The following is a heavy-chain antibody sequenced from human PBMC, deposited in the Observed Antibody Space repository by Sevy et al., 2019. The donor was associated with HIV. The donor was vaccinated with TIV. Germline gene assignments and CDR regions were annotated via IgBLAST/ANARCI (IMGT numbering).Heavy chain of an antibody. Sequence: GGSLRLSCAASGFTFSDYYMSWIRQAPGKGLEWISYISGSDGTIYYADSVKGRFTISRDNAKNSLHLQMNSLRAEDTAVYYCARDHVKDGDLGDYYYYAIDVWGQGTTVTVSS. V-gene: IGHV3-11*01. CDR1: GFTFSDYY. J-gene: IGHJ6*02. D-gene: IGHD4-17*01. CDR3: ARDHVKDGDLGDYYYYAIDV. CDR2: ISGSDGTI.